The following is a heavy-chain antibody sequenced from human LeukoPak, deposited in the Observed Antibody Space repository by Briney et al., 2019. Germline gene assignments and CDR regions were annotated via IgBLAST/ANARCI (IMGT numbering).Heavy chain of an antibody. J-gene: IGHJ2*01. D-gene: IGHD6-13*01. V-gene: IGHV4-59*01. Sequence: SETLSLTCTVSGGSIRSYHWSWIRQPPGKGLEWIGYIYYQGSTNYNPSLKSRVTISVDTPKNQFSLKLTSVTAADTAVYYCARVYYSSSYDYWYFDLWGRGTLVTVSS. CDR3: ARVYYSSSYDYWYFDL. CDR1: GGSIRSYH. CDR2: IYYQGST.